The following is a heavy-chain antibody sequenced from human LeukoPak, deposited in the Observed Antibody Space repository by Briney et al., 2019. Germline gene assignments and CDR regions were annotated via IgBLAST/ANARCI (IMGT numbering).Heavy chain of an antibody. J-gene: IGHJ4*02. CDR2: ISSSSSYI. D-gene: IGHD6-13*01. CDR3: ARDLTGSSSSRTF. CDR1: GFTVSSNY. Sequence: PGGSLRLSCAASGFTVSSNYMNWVRQAPGRGLEWVSSISSSSSYIYYADSVKGRFTISRDNAKNSLYLQMNSLRAEDTAVYYCARDLTGSSSSRTFWGQGTLVTVSS. V-gene: IGHV3-21*01.